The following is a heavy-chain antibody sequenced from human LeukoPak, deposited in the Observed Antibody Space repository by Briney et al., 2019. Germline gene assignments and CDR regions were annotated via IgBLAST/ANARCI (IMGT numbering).Heavy chain of an antibody. D-gene: IGHD6-19*01. CDR1: GSTFSSYS. Sequence: GGSLRLSCAASGSTFSSYSMNWVRQAPGKGLEWVSYISSSSSTIYYADSVKGRFTISRDNSKNTLYLQMNSLRAEDTAVYYCAKDAGWYSWDYWGQGTLVTVSS. CDR3: AKDAGWYSWDY. J-gene: IGHJ4*02. CDR2: ISSSSSTI. V-gene: IGHV3-48*01.